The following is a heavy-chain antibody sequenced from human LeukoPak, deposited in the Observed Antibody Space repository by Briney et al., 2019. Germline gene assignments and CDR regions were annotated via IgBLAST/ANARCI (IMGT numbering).Heavy chain of an antibody. D-gene: IGHD6-19*01. J-gene: IGHJ4*02. CDR3: ARQFSGWHYFDY. Sequence: GGSLRLSCAASGLXVSNNYISWVRQAPGKGLEWVSVIYSGGSTYYAESVKGRFSISRDSSKNTVYLQMNGLRAEDTAVYYCARQFSGWHYFDYWGQGTLVTVS. CDR2: IYSGGST. V-gene: IGHV3-53*01. CDR1: GLXVSNNY.